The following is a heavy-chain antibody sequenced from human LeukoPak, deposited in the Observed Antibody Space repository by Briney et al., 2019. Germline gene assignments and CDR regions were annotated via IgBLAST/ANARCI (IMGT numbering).Heavy chain of an antibody. Sequence: SETLSLTCAVYGGSFSGYYWSWIRQSPGKGLEWIGEISKSASSNYNPSLKSRVILSFDTSKTQFFLKLSSVTAADTAVYYCARKVGASPSWFDPWGQGALVTVSS. CDR1: GGSFSGYY. CDR2: ISKSASS. V-gene: IGHV4-34*01. CDR3: ARKVGASPSWFDP. J-gene: IGHJ5*02. D-gene: IGHD1-26*01.